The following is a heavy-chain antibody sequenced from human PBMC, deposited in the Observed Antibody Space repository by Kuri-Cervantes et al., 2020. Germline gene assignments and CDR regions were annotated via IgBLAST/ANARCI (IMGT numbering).Heavy chain of an antibody. J-gene: IGHJ5*02. Sequence: SLCCAVSGGSSSSGGYSWSWIRQPPGKVLEWIGYIYHSGSTYYNPSLKSRVTISVDRSKNQFSLKLSSVTAEDTAVYYCARAYCSSTSCWLDPWGQGTLVTVSS. CDR2: IYHSGST. CDR1: GGSSSSGGYS. D-gene: IGHD2-2*01. V-gene: IGHV4-30-2*01. CDR3: ARAYCSSTSCWLDP.